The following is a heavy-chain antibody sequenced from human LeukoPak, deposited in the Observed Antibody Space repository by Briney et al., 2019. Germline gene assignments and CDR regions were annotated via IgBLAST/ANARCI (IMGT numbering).Heavy chain of an antibody. Sequence: GGSLRLSCAASGFTFSSYSMNWVRQAPGKGLEWVGRIKTATEGGTADYAAPVKGRFTISRDDSKDMLSLQMNSLKIEDTAVYFCVTGGLYYGYWGQGTLVTVSS. V-gene: IGHV3-15*01. CDR3: VTGGLYYGY. CDR2: IKTATEGGTA. CDR1: GFTFSSYS. J-gene: IGHJ4*02. D-gene: IGHD1-26*01.